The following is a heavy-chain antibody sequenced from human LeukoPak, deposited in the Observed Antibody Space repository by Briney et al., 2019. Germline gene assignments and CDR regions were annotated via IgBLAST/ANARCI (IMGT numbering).Heavy chain of an antibody. D-gene: IGHD2-2*02. Sequence: GGSLRLSCAASGFTFSSYAMSWVRQAPGKGLEWVSSISGSGGSTFYADSVKGRFTISRDNSKNTLYLQMNSVRADDTAVYYCARGYCSSTTCYSRFEFWGQGTLVTVSS. CDR3: ARGYCSSTTCYSRFEF. CDR1: GFTFSSYA. V-gene: IGHV3-23*01. CDR2: ISGSGGST. J-gene: IGHJ4*02.